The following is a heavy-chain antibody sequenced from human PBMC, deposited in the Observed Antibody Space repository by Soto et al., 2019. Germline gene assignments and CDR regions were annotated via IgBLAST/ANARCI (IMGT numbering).Heavy chain of an antibody. J-gene: IGHJ6*02. CDR3: TRDGGGNFYYGMDV. D-gene: IGHD2-15*01. V-gene: IGHV3-23*01. Sequence: GGSLRLSCSASGFTFDSCVMSWVRQAPGKGLEWLSLISGSGRYTDYADSVKGRFTISRDNSKNTLYLQMNGLRADDTAMYSCTRDGGGNFYYGMDVWGQGTTVTVSS. CDR2: ISGSGRYT. CDR1: GFTFDSCV.